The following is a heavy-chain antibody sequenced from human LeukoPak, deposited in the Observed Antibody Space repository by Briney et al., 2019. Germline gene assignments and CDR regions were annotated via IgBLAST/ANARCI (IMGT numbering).Heavy chain of an antibody. CDR3: ARGGVATISLDAFDI. CDR1: GYTFTGYY. V-gene: IGHV1-2*02. CDR2: INPNSGGT. D-gene: IGHD5-12*01. J-gene: IGHJ3*02. Sequence: ASVKVSCKASGYTFTGYYMHWVRQAPGQGLEWMGWINPNSGGTNYAQKFQGRVTMTRDTSISTAYMELSRLRSDDTAVYYCARGGVATISLDAFDIWGQGTMVTVSS.